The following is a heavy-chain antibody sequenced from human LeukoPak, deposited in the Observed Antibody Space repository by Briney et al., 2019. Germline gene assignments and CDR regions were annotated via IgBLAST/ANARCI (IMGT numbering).Heavy chain of an antibody. J-gene: IGHJ4*02. Sequence: SETFALPFNVFCSPIRESSYYWGSIGQPPGQGLEGIGIFYYIWTTYYHPSLKSRHTLSVDTSKNHFSLRLRPVPAAHTAVYFCASTRDGSTGYYRGYWGQGTLVTVSS. CDR1: CSPIRESSYY. D-gene: IGHD3-22*01. V-gene: IGHV4-39*02. CDR3: ASTRDGSTGYYRGY. CDR2: FYYIWTT.